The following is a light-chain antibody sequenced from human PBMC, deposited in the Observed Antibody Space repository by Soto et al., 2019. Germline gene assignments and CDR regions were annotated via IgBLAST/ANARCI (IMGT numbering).Light chain of an antibody. CDR3: QHYDSWPPWT. CDR1: QSVDSN. Sequence: EIVLTQSPATLSVSPGERATLSCRASQSVDSNLVWYQQKPGQPPRLVIYGASTTVTGIPARFSGSGSGTEFTLTIRNLQSEDSAVYYCQHYDSWPPWTFGQGTKVEI. J-gene: IGKJ1*01. CDR2: GAS. V-gene: IGKV3-15*01.